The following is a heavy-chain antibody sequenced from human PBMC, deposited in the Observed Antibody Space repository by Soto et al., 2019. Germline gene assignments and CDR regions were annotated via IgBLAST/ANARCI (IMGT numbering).Heavy chain of an antibody. J-gene: IGHJ4*02. CDR2: ISGDGGSK. CDR3: GTDYGLTIGRCVIDY. Sequence: GGSLRLSCAASGFTFSDYAMHWVRQAPGKGLEWVSHISGDGGSKYHSNSVKGRFTISRDNRKNSLYLQMNSLRTEDTTLYCCGTDYGLTIGRCVIDYWGQGTLVTVSS. V-gene: IGHV3-43*02. CDR1: GFTFSDYA. D-gene: IGHD3-10*01.